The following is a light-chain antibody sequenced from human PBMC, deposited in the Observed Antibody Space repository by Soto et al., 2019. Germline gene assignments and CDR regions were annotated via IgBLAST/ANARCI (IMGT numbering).Light chain of an antibody. Sequence: QSVLTQPASVSGSPGQSITISCAGTGSDVGVYNFVSWYQQHPGKAPKLIVYDVNNRPSGVSNRFSGSKSGNTASLTISGLQAEDEADYYCTSYTTSSTYVFGTGTKVTV. CDR3: TSYTTSSTYV. CDR2: DVN. CDR1: GSDVGVYNF. V-gene: IGLV2-14*03. J-gene: IGLJ1*01.